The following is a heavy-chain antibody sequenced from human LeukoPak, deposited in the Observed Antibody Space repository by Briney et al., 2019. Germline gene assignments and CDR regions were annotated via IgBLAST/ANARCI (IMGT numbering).Heavy chain of an antibody. CDR2: INDNGGGT. CDR1: GFIFSRYA. J-gene: IGHJ4*02. Sequence: GGSLRLSCVASGFIFSRYAMSWVRQAPGKGLEWVSDINDNGGGTFYADSVKGRFSVSRDNSKNTLYMQMNSLRGGDTAVYYCAKKLGSSPGDFFDYWGQGTLVTVSS. V-gene: IGHV3-23*01. D-gene: IGHD6-6*01. CDR3: AKKLGSSPGDFFDY.